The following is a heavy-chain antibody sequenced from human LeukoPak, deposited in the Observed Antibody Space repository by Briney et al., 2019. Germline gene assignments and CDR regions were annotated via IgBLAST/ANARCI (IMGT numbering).Heavy chain of an antibody. D-gene: IGHD3-10*01. CDR1: GFTFTTYT. Sequence: GGSLRLSCAASGFTFTTYTMSWVRQAPGKGLEWVSYITGDNNFIDYADSVEGRFTISRDNARNSLYLQMNSLRDEDTAVYYCARERNYYYYDYWGQGTLVTVSS. CDR3: ARERNYYYYDY. J-gene: IGHJ4*02. V-gene: IGHV3-48*02. CDR2: ITGDNNFI.